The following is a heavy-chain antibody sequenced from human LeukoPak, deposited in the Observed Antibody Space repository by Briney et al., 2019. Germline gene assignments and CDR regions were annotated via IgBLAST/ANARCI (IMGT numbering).Heavy chain of an antibody. CDR3: ARDGPVGGSKPELSRAFDI. Sequence: ASVKVSCKASGYTFTSYAMNWVRQAPGQGLEWMGWINTNTGNPTYAQGFTGRFVFSLDTSVSTAYLQISSLKAEDTAVYYCARDGPVGGSKPELSRAFDIWGQGTMVTVSS. D-gene: IGHD1-26*01. CDR2: INTNTGNP. J-gene: IGHJ3*02. V-gene: IGHV7-4-1*02. CDR1: GYTFTSYA.